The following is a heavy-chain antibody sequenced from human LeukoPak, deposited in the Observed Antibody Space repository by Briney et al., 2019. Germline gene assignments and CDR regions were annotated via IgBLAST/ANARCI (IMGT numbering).Heavy chain of an antibody. J-gene: IGHJ4*02. V-gene: IGHV3-23*01. D-gene: IGHD6-19*01. Sequence: GGSLRLSCAASGFTFSSDAMSWVRQAPWKERAWGSAIRASCVTTFYADSAEGRFTISRDTSKNTVFLQMNSLKTEDRAVYYCASYSSGCYNYDYWGQGTLVTVSS. CDR3: ASYSSGCYNYDY. CDR1: GFTFSSDA. CDR2: IRASCVTT.